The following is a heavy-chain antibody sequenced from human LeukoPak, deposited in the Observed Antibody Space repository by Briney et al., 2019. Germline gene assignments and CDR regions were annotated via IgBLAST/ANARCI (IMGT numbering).Heavy chain of an antibody. CDR3: ARHHNYSYGMDV. CDR1: GGSISTYY. Sequence: PSETLSLTCTVSGGSISTYYWSWIRQPPGKGLEWLGYIYYSGSTNYNPSLKSRVTISVDTSKNQFSLKLSSVTAADTAVYYCARHHNYSYGMDVWGQGTTVSVS. V-gene: IGHV4-59*08. CDR2: IYYSGST. J-gene: IGHJ6*02.